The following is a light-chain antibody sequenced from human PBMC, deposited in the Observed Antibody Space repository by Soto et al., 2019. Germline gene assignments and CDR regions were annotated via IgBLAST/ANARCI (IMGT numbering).Light chain of an antibody. V-gene: IGKV1-33*01. CDR2: DAS. CDR3: QQYDISPWT. J-gene: IGKJ1*01. Sequence: DIQMTQSPSSLSASVGDRVTITCQASRDIGKFLNWFQEKPGKAPKLLIYDASNLQTGVASRFSGSGSGTDFTLTISRLEPEDFAVYYCQQYDISPWTFGQGTKVEIK. CDR1: RDIGKF.